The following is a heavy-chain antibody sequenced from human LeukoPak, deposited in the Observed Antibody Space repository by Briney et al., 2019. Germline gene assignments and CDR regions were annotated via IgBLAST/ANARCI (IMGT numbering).Heavy chain of an antibody. D-gene: IGHD3-22*01. Sequence: GESLKISCKVSGYSFPSHWITWVRQVPGKGLEWMGRIAPSDSYTNYNPSFEGHVTMSVEKSITTVYLQWSSLKASDTAMYYCVRQPPGVYDTTQNWFDPWGQGTLVTVSS. CDR2: IAPSDSYT. J-gene: IGHJ5*02. V-gene: IGHV5-10-1*01. CDR1: GYSFPSHW. CDR3: VRQPPGVYDTTQNWFDP.